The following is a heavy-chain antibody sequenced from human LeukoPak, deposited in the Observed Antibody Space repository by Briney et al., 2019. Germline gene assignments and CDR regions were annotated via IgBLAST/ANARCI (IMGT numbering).Heavy chain of an antibody. CDR3: AKDVYSSGWYAAICFDY. CDR1: GFTFSSYA. V-gene: IGHV3-23*01. CDR2: ISGSGGST. Sequence: GGSLRLSCAASGFTFSSYAMHWVRQAPGKGLEWVSAISGSGGSTYYADSVKGRFTISRDNSKNTLYLQMNSLRAEDTAVYYCAKDVYSSGWYAAICFDYWGQGTLVTVSS. D-gene: IGHD6-19*01. J-gene: IGHJ4*02.